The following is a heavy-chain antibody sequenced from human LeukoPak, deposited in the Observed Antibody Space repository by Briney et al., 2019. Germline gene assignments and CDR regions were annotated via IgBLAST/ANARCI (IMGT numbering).Heavy chain of an antibody. CDR2: INQCGRT. CDR3: ASSSSSWTIDN. D-gene: IGHD6-13*01. Sequence: PSETLSLTCAVYGGSFRGYYWSWIRQPPWKGLEGIGEINQCGRTNYNPSLKSRSPESVQTSKNQFSLKLRSVTAADTAVYYCASSSSSWTIDNWGQRTLVTVSS. V-gene: IGHV4-34*01. CDR1: GGSFRGYY. J-gene: IGHJ4*02.